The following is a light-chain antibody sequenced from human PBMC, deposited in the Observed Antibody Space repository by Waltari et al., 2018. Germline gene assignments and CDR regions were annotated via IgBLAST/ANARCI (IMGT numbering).Light chain of an antibody. J-gene: IGKJ4*01. V-gene: IGKV3-20*01. CDR3: QQYDISPLT. CDR1: QTVRTTY. CDR2: GST. Sequence: EIVLTQSPGTMSLSPGERATLSCRASQTVRTTYLAWYHQKPGQAPPLLIYGSTSRATCIPDRFSGSGSGTDFSLTISSLEPEDFAVYYCQQYDISPLTFGGGTKVEIK.